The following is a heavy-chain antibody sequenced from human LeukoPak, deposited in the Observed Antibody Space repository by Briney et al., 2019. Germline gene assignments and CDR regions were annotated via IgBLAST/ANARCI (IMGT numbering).Heavy chain of an antibody. D-gene: IGHD3-10*01. J-gene: IGHJ4*02. CDR2: IKEDGSEK. CDR3: ARAGLEYYYGSGMGFDY. V-gene: IGHV3-7*01. Sequence: GGSLRLSCAASGVMFSSYWMSWVRQAPGKGLEWVADIKEDGSEKTYVDSVKGRFTICRDNAKNSLYLQMNSLRAEDTAVYYCARAGLEYYYGSGMGFDYWGQGTMVTVSS. CDR1: GVMFSSYW.